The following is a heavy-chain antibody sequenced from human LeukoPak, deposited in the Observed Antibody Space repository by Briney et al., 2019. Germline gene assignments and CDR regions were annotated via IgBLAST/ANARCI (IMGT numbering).Heavy chain of an antibody. Sequence: PSETLSLTCTDSGGSISSSSYYWGWIRQPPGKGLEWIGSIYYSGSTYYNPSLKSRVTISVDTSKNQFSLKLSSVTAADTAVYYCARPSIDYGDYVHYFDYWGQGTLVTVSS. CDR3: ARPSIDYGDYVHYFDY. J-gene: IGHJ4*02. CDR1: GGSISSSSYY. D-gene: IGHD4-17*01. V-gene: IGHV4-39*01. CDR2: IYYSGST.